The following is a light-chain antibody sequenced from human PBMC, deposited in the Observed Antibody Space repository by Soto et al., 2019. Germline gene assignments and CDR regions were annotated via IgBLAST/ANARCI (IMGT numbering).Light chain of an antibody. CDR2: GAS. V-gene: IGKV3-20*01. CDR1: QSVSSSY. J-gene: IGKJ4*01. CDR3: QQYNNWPLT. Sequence: EIVLTQSPGTLSLPPGERATLSCRASQSVSSSYLAWYQQKPGQAPRLLIYGASSRATGIPDRFSGSGSGTDFTLTISRLEREDFAVYYCQQYNNWPLTFGGGTKVEIK.